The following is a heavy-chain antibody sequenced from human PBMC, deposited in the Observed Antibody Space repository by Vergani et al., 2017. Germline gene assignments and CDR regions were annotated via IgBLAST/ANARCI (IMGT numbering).Heavy chain of an antibody. Sequence: QVQLQQWGGGLLKPSETLSLTCVVNGGSFTSYHWTWIRQSPGEGLEWVGDIDHTGRPYYNPSLKSRLTMSVDKSRNQFSLALNSVTATDTAIYFCARVNTETNGQLYYYYYMDVWGEGTALTVS. V-gene: IGHV4-34*01. CDR2: IDHTGRP. J-gene: IGHJ6*03. D-gene: IGHD4-11*01. CDR1: GGSFTSYH. CDR3: ARVNTETNGQLYYYYYMDV.